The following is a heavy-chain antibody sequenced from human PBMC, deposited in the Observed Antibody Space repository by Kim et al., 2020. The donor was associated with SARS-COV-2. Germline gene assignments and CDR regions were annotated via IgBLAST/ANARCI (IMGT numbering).Heavy chain of an antibody. CDR2: IYYSGST. CDR1: GGSISSSSYY. CDR3: ATGYGSGSYSDAFDI. D-gene: IGHD3-10*01. Sequence: SETLSLTCTVSGGSISSSSYYWGWIRQPPGKGLEWIGSIYYSGSTYYNPSLKSRVTISVDTSKNQFSLKLSSVTAADTAVYYCATGYGSGSYSDAFDIWGQGTMVTVSS. V-gene: IGHV4-39*01. J-gene: IGHJ3*02.